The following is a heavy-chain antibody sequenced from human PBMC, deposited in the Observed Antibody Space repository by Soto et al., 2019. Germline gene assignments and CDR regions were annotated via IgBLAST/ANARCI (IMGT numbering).Heavy chain of an antibody. Sequence: SVKVSCKASGGTFSSYAISWVRQAPGQGLEWMGGITPIFGTANYAQKFQGRVTITADESTSTAYMELSSLRSEDTAVYYCARRRGYCTNGVCYTDSGSYYYYYGMDVWGQGTTVTVSS. CDR3: ARRRGYCTNGVCYTDSGSYYYYYGMDV. J-gene: IGHJ6*02. D-gene: IGHD2-8*01. CDR2: ITPIFGTA. V-gene: IGHV1-69*13. CDR1: GGTFSSYA.